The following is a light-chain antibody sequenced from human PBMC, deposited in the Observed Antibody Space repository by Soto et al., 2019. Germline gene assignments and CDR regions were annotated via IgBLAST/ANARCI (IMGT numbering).Light chain of an antibody. Sequence: DIQMTQSPSSLSPSVGDRVTITCRASQSISSWLAWYQQKPGKAPKLLIYDASSLGSGVPSRFSGSGSGTEFTLTISSLQSEDFAVYYCEQYNNWPITFGQGTRLEIK. J-gene: IGKJ5*01. V-gene: IGKV1-5*01. CDR3: EQYNNWPIT. CDR1: QSISSW. CDR2: DAS.